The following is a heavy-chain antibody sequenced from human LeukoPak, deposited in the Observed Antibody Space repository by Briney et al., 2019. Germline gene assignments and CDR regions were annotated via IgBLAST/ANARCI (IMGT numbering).Heavy chain of an antibody. J-gene: IGHJ4*02. CDR2: IYYSGST. V-gene: IGHV4-59*01. D-gene: IGHD3-10*01. CDR3: ARSYGSGPDY. CDR1: GGSISSYY. Sequence: SETLSLTCTVSGGSISSYYWSWIRQPPGKGLEWIGYIYYSGSTNYNPSLKSRVTISVDTSKNQFSLKLSSVTAADTAVYYCARSYGSGPDYWSQGTLVTVSS.